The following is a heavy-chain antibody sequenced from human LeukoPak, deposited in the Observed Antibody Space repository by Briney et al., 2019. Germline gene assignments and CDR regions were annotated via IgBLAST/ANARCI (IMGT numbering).Heavy chain of an antibody. CDR2: IYTSGST. CDR3: ARDAVAAASKPLDAFDI. D-gene: IGHD6-13*01. Sequence: TSETLSLTCTVSGGTISSYYWSRLRQPAGKGLEGFGRIYTSGSTNYNPSLNSRVTMSVDTSKNQFSLKLSSVTAADTAVYYCARDAVAAASKPLDAFDIWGQGTMVTVSS. J-gene: IGHJ3*02. V-gene: IGHV4-4*07. CDR1: GGTISSYY.